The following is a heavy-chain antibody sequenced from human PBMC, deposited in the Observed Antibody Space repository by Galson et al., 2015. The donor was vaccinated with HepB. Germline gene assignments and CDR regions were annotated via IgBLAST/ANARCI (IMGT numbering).Heavy chain of an antibody. CDR2: IRWDAVST. D-gene: IGHD6-19*01. CDR1: GFTFDDHT. CDR3: TRGSQSSGWYASDY. J-gene: IGHJ4*02. Sequence: SLRLSCAASGFTFDDHTMQWVRQVPGKGLEWISLIRWDAVSTYYADSVKGRFAISRDNNKNSLYLQMNSLKTEDTAFYYCTRGSQSSGWYASDYWGQGTLVIVSS. V-gene: IGHV3-43*01.